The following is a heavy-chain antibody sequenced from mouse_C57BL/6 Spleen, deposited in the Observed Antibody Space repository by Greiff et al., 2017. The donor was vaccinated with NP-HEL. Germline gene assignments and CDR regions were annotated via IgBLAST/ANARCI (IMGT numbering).Heavy chain of an antibody. J-gene: IGHJ3*01. D-gene: IGHD1-1*01. CDR2: IDPSDSYT. Sequence: QVQLQQPGAELVMPGASVKLSCKASGYTFTSYWMHWVKQRPGQGLEWIGEIDPSDSYTNYNQKFKGKSTLTVDKSSSTAYMQLSSLTSEDSAVYYGALYGSSYGFAYWGQGTLVTVSA. V-gene: IGHV1-69*01. CDR3: ALYGSSYGFAY. CDR1: GYTFTSYW.